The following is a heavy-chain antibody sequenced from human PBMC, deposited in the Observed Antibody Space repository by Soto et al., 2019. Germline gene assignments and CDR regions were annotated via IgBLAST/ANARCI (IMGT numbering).Heavy chain of an antibody. J-gene: IGHJ4*02. Sequence: HPGGSLRLSCAASGFTFSSYGMHWVRQAPGKGLEWVAVISYDGSNKYYADSVKGRFTISRDNSKNTLYLQMNSLRAEDTAVYYCAKVVDGQNFDYWGQGTLVTVSS. CDR2: ISYDGSNK. CDR1: GFTFSSYG. V-gene: IGHV3-30*18. D-gene: IGHD3-10*01. CDR3: AKVVDGQNFDY.